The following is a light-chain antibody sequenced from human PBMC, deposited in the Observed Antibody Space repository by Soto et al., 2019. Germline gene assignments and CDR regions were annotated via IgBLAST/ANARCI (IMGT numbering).Light chain of an antibody. CDR2: GAS. CDR3: QQYVSSPWA. CDR1: QSVTNSF. V-gene: IGKV3-20*01. Sequence: EIVLAQSPGTLSFSPGGRATLSCRASQSVTNSFLAWYQQKPGQAPRLLIYGASRRATGIPDRFTGSGSGTDFTLTISRLEPEDFAVYYCQQYVSSPWAFGQGTKVDIK. J-gene: IGKJ1*01.